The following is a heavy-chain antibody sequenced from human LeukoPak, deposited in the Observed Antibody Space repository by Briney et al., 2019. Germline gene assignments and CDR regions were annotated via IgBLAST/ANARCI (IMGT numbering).Heavy chain of an antibody. J-gene: IGHJ5*02. V-gene: IGHV1-2*02. D-gene: IGHD6-19*01. Sequence: ASVKVSCKASGYTFTGYYMHWMRQSPGQGLEWMGWINLSTGGTNYAQKFQGRVTMTRDTSISTAYMELRRLRSDDTAVYYCARGSSGWAGDWFDPWGQGTLVTVSS. CDR2: INLSTGGT. CDR3: ARGSSGWAGDWFDP. CDR1: GYTFTGYY.